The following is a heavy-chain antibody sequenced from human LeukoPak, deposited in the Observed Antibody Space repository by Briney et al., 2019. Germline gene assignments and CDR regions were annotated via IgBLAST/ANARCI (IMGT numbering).Heavy chain of an antibody. CDR1: GGSMSSSSYY. V-gene: IGHV4-39*01. CDR3: ARLPTVTFFDY. D-gene: IGHD4-17*01. CDR2: IYYSGST. J-gene: IGHJ4*02. Sequence: TTSETLSLTCTVSGGSMSSSSYYWGWIRQPPGKGLEWIGSIYYSGSTYYNPSLKSRVTISVDTSKNQFSLKLSSVTAADTAVYYCARLPTVTFFDYWGQGTLVTVSS.